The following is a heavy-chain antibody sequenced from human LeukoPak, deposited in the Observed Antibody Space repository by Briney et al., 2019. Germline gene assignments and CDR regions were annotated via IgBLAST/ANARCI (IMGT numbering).Heavy chain of an antibody. D-gene: IGHD3-22*01. Sequence: GGSLRLSCAASGFIFSSYAMSWVRQAPGRGLEWVSGITGSGGSTYVDSVKGRFTISRDDSKNTLYLQMNSLRVGDTAVYYCARSYYYDGSGWGDYWGQGTLVTVSS. J-gene: IGHJ4*02. CDR3: ARSYYYDGSGWGDY. V-gene: IGHV3-23*01. CDR1: GFIFSSYA. CDR2: ITGSGGST.